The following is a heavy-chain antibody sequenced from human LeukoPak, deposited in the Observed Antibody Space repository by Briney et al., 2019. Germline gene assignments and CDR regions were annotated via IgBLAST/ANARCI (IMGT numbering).Heavy chain of an antibody. CDR2: INHSGST. V-gene: IGHV4-34*01. J-gene: IGHJ4*02. CDR3: ARGLDYGDYLYYFDH. Sequence: SETLSLTCAVYGGSFSGYYWSWIRQPPGKGLEWIGEINHSGSTNYNPSLKSRVTISVDASKNQFSLKLSSVTAADTAVYYCARGLDYGDYLYYFDHWGQGTLVTVSS. D-gene: IGHD4-17*01. CDR1: GGSFSGYY.